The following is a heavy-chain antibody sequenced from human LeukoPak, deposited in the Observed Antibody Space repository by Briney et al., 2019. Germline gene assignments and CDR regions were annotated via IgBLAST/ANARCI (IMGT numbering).Heavy chain of an antibody. J-gene: IGHJ4*02. CDR3: ARDVGGSRQWLGEHYFDY. D-gene: IGHD6-19*01. CDR1: GGSISSGGYS. Sequence: SQTLSLTCAVSGGSISSGGYSWSWIRQPPGKGLEWIGYIYHSGSTNYNPSLKSRVTISVDTSKNQFSLKLSSVTAADTAVYYCARDVGGSRQWLGEHYFDYWGQGTLVTVSS. V-gene: IGHV4-30-2*01. CDR2: IYHSGST.